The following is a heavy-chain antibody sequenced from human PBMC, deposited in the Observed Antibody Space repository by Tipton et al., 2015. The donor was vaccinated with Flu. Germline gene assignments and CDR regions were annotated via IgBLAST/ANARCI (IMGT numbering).Heavy chain of an antibody. CDR2: ISWIGGSI. D-gene: IGHD3-22*01. CDR3: AKVRSSSHRSDSSGYGDFDI. CDR1: GFTFDNYA. V-gene: IGHV3-9*01. J-gene: IGHJ3*02. Sequence: SLRLSCAAHGFTFDNYAMYWVRLAPGKGLECVSGISWIGGSIVYAGSVKGRFTISRDNTKNSLSLQMTSLRAEDTALYYCAKVRSSSHRSDSSGYGDFDIRGQGTMVTVSS.